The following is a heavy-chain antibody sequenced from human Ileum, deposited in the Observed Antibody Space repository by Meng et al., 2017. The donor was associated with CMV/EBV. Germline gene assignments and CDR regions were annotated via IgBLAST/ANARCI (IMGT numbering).Heavy chain of an antibody. CDR3: ARERGDLATSYFDY. J-gene: IGHJ4*02. CDR1: GLIVSWHY. D-gene: IGHD5-12*01. Sequence: LVESGVDLFKSGGSLRLTCEGSGLIVSWHYMSWVRQTPGTGLEWVSVLYSGGSAYYADSVGGRFTISRDNSKNTLYLQMNNLRAEDTAMYYCARERGDLATSYFDYWGRGTLVTVSS. CDR2: LYSGGSA. V-gene: IGHV3-53*01.